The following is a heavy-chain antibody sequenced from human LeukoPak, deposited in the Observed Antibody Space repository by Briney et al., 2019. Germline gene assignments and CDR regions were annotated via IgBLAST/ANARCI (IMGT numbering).Heavy chain of an antibody. CDR1: GYTFTSHY. CDR2: IIPIFGTA. CDR3: ARDQGMATFDY. J-gene: IGHJ4*02. V-gene: IGHV1-69*13. Sequence: SVKVSCKASGYTFTSHYMHWVRQAPGQGLEWMGGIIPIFGTANYAQKFQGRVTITADESTSTAYMELSSLRSEDTAVYYCARDQGMATFDYWGQGTLVTVSS. D-gene: IGHD5-24*01.